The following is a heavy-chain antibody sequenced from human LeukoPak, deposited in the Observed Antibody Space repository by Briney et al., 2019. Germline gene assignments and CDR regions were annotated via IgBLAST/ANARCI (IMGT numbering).Heavy chain of an antibody. D-gene: IGHD3-10*01. CDR1: GGSFSGYY. V-gene: IGHV4-34*01. J-gene: IGHJ5*02. CDR3: ARDDQYGSGSYRLLSRNWFDP. CDR2: INHSGST. Sequence: SETLFLTCAVYGGSFSGYYWSWIRQPPGKGLEWIGEINHSGSTNYNPSLKSRVTISVDTSKNQFSLKLSSVTAADTAVYYCARDDQYGSGSYRLLSRNWFDPWGQGTLVTVSS.